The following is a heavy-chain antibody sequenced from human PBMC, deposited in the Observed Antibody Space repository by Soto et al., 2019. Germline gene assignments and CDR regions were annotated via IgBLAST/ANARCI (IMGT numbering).Heavy chain of an antibody. CDR3: ARANLYYDILTGYPTSFDY. J-gene: IGHJ4*02. D-gene: IGHD3-9*01. CDR1: GYSISSGYY. V-gene: IGHV4-38-2*01. Sequence: PSETLSLTCAVSGYSISSGYYWGWIRQPPGKGLEWIGSIYHSGSTYYNPSLKSRVTISVDTSKNQFSLKLSSVTAADTAVYYCARANLYYDILTGYPTSFDYWGQGTLVTVSS. CDR2: IYHSGST.